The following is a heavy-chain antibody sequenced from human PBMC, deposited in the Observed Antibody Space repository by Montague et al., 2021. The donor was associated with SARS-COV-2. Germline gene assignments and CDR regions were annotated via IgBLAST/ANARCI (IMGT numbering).Heavy chain of an antibody. D-gene: IGHD1-14*01. J-gene: IGHJ4*02. CDR2: IYEGETT. CDR3: VTPGKTAVTGQFDY. CDR1: GGSISSTTFY. Sequence: SETLSLTCTVSGGSISSTTFYWGWIRQSPGKGLEWIGYIYEGETTYYNPSLKSRVAISLDTPNNQFSLKLTSLIAADTAMYYCVTPGKTAVTGQFDYWGPGILVTVSS. V-gene: IGHV4-39*07.